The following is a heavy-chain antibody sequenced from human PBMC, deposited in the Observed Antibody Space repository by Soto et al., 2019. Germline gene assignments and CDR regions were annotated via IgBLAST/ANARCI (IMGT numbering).Heavy chain of an antibody. CDR3: AKMIKSRMPTVTTGGEGGMDV. Sequence: EVQLLESGGGLVQPGGSLRLSCAASGFTFSSYAMSWVRQAPGKGLEWVSAISGSGGSTYYADSVKGRFTISRDNSKNTLYLQMNSKRAEDTAVYYCAKMIKSRMPTVTTGGEGGMDVWGQGTTVTVSS. D-gene: IGHD4-17*01. J-gene: IGHJ6*02. CDR1: GFTFSSYA. CDR2: ISGSGGST. V-gene: IGHV3-23*01.